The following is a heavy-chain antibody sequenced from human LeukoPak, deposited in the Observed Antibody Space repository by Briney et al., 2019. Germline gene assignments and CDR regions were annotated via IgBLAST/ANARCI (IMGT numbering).Heavy chain of an antibody. CDR3: ARVVPRSEGYSGYDWQLDLSGYYFDY. D-gene: IGHD5-12*01. CDR1: GGTFSSYA. V-gene: IGHV1-69*06. CDR2: IIPIFGTA. J-gene: IGHJ4*02. Sequence: SVKVSCKASGGTFSSYAISWVRQAPGQGLEWMGGIIPIFGTANYAQKFQGRVTITADKSTSTAYMELSSLRSEDTAVYYCARVVPRSEGYSGYDWQLDLSGYYFDYWGQGTLVTVSS.